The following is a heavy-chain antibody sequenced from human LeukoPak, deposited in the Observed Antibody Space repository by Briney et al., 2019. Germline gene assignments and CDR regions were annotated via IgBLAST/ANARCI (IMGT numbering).Heavy chain of an antibody. V-gene: IGHV3-23*01. Sequence: GGSLRLSCAASGFTFSNSAMSWVRQAPGKGLEWVSTLSGSGITTYYADSVKCRFTISRDNSKNTLYLQMNSLRAEDTAVYYCAKGIYSSGWSYFDYWGHGTLVTVSS. CDR3: AKGIYSSGWSYFDY. D-gene: IGHD6-19*01. J-gene: IGHJ4*01. CDR1: GFTFSNSA. CDR2: LSGSGITT.